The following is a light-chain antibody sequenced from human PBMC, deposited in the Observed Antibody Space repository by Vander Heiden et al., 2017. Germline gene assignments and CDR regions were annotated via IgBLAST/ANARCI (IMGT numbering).Light chain of an antibody. J-gene: IGLJ2*01. CDR1: IGAGYD. CDR2: GNN. CDR3: QSYDSSLSDSVV. V-gene: IGLV1-40*01. Sequence: QSVLTQPPSASGAPGQRVTISCTNIGAGYDVHWYRQLPGTAPKLLIYGNNNRPSGVPDRFSASKSVTSASLAITGLQAEDEADYYCQSYDSSLSDSVVFGGGTKLTVL.